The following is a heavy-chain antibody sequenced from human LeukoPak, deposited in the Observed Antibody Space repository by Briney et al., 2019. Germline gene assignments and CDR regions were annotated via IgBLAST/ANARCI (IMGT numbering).Heavy chain of an antibody. Sequence: GGSLRLSCAASGFTFSSYGMHWVRQAPGKGLQWVTYIRYDGSNKYYADSGKGRFTISRDNSKNTLYLQMNSLRPEDTAVYYCARGGKIPLAGTRSPQYFQHWGQGTLVTVSS. J-gene: IGHJ1*01. CDR1: GFTFSSYG. V-gene: IGHV3-30*02. D-gene: IGHD6-19*01. CDR3: ARGGKIPLAGTRSPQYFQH. CDR2: IRYDGSNK.